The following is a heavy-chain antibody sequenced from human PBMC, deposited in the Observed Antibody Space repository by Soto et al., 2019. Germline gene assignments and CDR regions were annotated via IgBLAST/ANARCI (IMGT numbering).Heavy chain of an antibody. CDR2: IYYSGST. Sequence: SETLSLTCTVSGGSISSGGYDWSWIRQHPGKGLEWIGYIYYSGSTYYNPSLKIRVTISVDTSKNQFSLKLSSVTAADTAVYYCARGRLAYDILTGYRYGMDVWGQGTTVTVSS. CDR3: ARGRLAYDILTGYRYGMDV. V-gene: IGHV4-31*03. CDR1: GGSISSGGYD. J-gene: IGHJ6*02. D-gene: IGHD3-9*01.